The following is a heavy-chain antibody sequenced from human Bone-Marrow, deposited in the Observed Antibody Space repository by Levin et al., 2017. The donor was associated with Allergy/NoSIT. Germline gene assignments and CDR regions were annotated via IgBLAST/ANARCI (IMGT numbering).Heavy chain of an antibody. CDR3: ARGIIGDVRVAHKEAFDI. CDR2: ISSSGSDM. V-gene: IGHV3-21*01. J-gene: IGHJ3*02. Sequence: SGESLKISCTASGFIFSIYSINWVRQAPGKGLEWVSSISSSGSDMYYVDSLKGRFTISRDNAKNSLTLQMNSLRAEDTAVYYCARGIIGDVRVAHKEAFDIWGQGTIVAVS. D-gene: IGHD2-8*02. CDR1: GFIFSIYS.